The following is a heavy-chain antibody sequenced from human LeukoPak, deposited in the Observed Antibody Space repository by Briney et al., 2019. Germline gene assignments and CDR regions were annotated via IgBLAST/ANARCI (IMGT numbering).Heavy chain of an antibody. Sequence: GGSLRLSCAASAFTFSNYWMHWVRHAPGQGLVWVARLNTDGTSTTYAGSVRGRFTISRDNAKNSLYLQMNSLRAEDTALYHCAREAPRTSITYKEPLDYWGQGTLVTVSS. CDR1: AFTFSNYW. CDR2: LNTDGTST. V-gene: IGHV3-74*01. CDR3: AREAPRTSITYKEPLDY. J-gene: IGHJ4*02. D-gene: IGHD2/OR15-2a*01.